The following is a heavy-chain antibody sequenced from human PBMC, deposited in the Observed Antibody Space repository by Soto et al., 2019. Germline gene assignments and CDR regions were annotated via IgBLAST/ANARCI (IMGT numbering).Heavy chain of an antibody. V-gene: IGHV4-39*01. CDR3: ARHYRWGHYYGSGNIDY. Sequence: LTCTVSGGSISSSSYYWGWIRQPPGKGLEWIGSIYYSGSTYYNPSLKSRVTISVDTSKNQFSLKLSSVTAADTAVYYCARHYRWGHYYGSGNIDYWGQGTLVTVSS. J-gene: IGHJ4*02. CDR2: IYYSGST. CDR1: GGSISSSSYY. D-gene: IGHD3-10*01.